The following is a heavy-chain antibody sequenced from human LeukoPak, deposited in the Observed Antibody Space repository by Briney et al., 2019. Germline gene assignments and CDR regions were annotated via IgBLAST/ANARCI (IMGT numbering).Heavy chain of an antibody. V-gene: IGHV3-11*01. CDR3: ARGTTGTTDFDY. J-gene: IGHJ4*02. CDR1: GFTFSDYY. D-gene: IGHD1-1*01. CDR2: ISTGGTTM. Sequence: KSGGSLRLSCAASGFTFSDYYMNWIRQAPGKGLEWVSYISTGGTTMSYADSVKGRFTISGDSAKNSLYLQMNSLRAEDTAVYYCARGTTGTTDFDYWGQGTLVTVSS.